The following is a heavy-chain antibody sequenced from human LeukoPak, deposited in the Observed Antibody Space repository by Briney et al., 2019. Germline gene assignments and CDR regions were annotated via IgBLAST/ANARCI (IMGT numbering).Heavy chain of an antibody. CDR2: IHPRDSDT. Sequence: GESLKIYCKGSGYSFTTYWISWVRQMPGEGPEWMGRIHPRDSDTNYSPPFQGHVTFSTDKSISTVYLQWTSLNASDTAIYFCARHYYNDNTLLDFWGQGTLVTVSS. D-gene: IGHD3-22*01. J-gene: IGHJ4*02. CDR1: GYSFTTYW. CDR3: ARHYYNDNTLLDF. V-gene: IGHV5-10-1*01.